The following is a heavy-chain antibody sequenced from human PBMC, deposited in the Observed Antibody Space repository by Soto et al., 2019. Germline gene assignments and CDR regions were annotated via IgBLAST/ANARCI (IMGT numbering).Heavy chain of an antibody. Sequence: ASVKVSCKASGYTFTGYYMHWVRQAPGQGLEWMGWINPNSGSTNYAQKFQGWVTMTRDTSISTAYMELSRLRSDDTAVYYCARLYSGYDYKFDYWGQGTLVTVSS. CDR3: ARLYSGYDYKFDY. D-gene: IGHD5-12*01. V-gene: IGHV1-2*04. CDR2: INPNSGST. CDR1: GYTFTGYY. J-gene: IGHJ4*02.